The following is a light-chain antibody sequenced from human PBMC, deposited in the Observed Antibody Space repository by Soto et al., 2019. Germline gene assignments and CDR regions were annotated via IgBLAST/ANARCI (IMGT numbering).Light chain of an antibody. CDR1: QSVSRN. CDR2: DAS. V-gene: IGKV3-15*01. CDR3: QEYNNWPPLT. Sequence: EIVVTQSPATLSVSPGERVTLSCRASQSVSRNLAWYQQRPGQAPRLLIFDASTRATGVPARFSGGGSGTDFTLIISSLQSEDFAVYYCQEYNNWPPLTFGQGTKVEIK. J-gene: IGKJ1*01.